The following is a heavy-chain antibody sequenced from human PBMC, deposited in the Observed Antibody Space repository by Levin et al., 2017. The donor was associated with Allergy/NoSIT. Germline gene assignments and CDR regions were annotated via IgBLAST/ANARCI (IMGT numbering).Heavy chain of an antibody. CDR2: INPRDGTT. V-gene: IGHV1-46*01. J-gene: IGHJ5*02. CDR3: ARDRRHSDNDILTGYVLPGNWFDP. CDR1: GYTFTSNY. Sequence: ASVKVSCKASGYTFTSNYMNWVRQAPGQGLEWMGIINPRDGTTTYAQKFQGRVTMTRDRSTTTVYMALSSLRSEDTAVYYCARDRRHSDNDILTGYVLPGNWFDPWGQGTLVKVSS. D-gene: IGHD3-9*01.